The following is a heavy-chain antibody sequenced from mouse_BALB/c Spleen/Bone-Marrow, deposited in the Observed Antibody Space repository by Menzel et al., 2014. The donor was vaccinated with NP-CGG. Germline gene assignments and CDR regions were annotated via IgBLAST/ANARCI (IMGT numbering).Heavy chain of an antibody. D-gene: IGHD1-3*01. J-gene: IGHJ3*01. V-gene: IGHV14-3*02. CDR2: IDPANGNT. CDR3: ARSPGKVNY. CDR1: GFNIKDSY. Sequence: EVQLVESGAELVKPGASAKLSCTASGFNIKDSYIHWVKRRPEQGLEWIGRIDPANGNTNYDPKFQGKATITADTSSNTAYLHLNSLASEDTAVYYCARSPGKVNYWGQGTLVTVSA.